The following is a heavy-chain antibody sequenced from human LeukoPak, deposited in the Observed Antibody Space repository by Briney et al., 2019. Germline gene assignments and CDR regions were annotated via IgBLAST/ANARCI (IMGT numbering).Heavy chain of an antibody. CDR1: GFTFSSYA. CDR2: ISYDGSNK. Sequence: PGGSLRLSCAASGFTFSSYAMHWVRQAPGKGLEWVAVISYDGSNKYYADSVKGRFTISRDNSENTLYLQMNSLRAEDTAVYYCAKDPHSSSLYYFDYWGQGTLVTVSS. J-gene: IGHJ4*02. D-gene: IGHD6-6*01. CDR3: AKDPHSSSLYYFDY. V-gene: IGHV3-30-3*01.